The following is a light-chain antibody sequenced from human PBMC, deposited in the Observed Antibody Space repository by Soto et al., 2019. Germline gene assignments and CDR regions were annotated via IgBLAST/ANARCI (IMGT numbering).Light chain of an antibody. Sequence: QSVLTQPPSVSGAPGQRVTISCTGSSSNIGAGYDVHWYQQLPGTAPKLLIYGNSNRPSGVPDRFSGSKSGTSASLAITGLQAEDVADYYCQSYDSSLSGPYVFGTGTQLTVL. J-gene: IGLJ1*01. V-gene: IGLV1-40*01. CDR1: SSNIGAGYD. CDR2: GNS. CDR3: QSYDSSLSGPYV.